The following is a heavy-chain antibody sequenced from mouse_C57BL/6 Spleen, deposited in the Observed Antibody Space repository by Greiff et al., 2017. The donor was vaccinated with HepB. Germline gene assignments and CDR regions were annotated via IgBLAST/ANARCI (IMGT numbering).Heavy chain of an antibody. CDR3: ARPSPYGSNFDY. D-gene: IGHD1-1*01. Sequence: QVQLQQSGPELVKPGASVKISCKASGYAFSSSWINWVKQRPGKGLEWIGRIYPGDGDTNYNGKFKGKATLTADKSSSTAYMQLSSLTSEDSAVYFCARPSPYGSNFDYWGQGTTLTVSS. J-gene: IGHJ2*01. CDR2: IYPGDGDT. CDR1: GYAFSSSW. V-gene: IGHV1-82*01.